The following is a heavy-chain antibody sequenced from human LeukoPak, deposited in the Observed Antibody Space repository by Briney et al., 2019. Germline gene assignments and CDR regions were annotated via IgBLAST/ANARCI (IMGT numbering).Heavy chain of an antibody. V-gene: IGHV1-8*01. J-gene: IGHJ4*02. CDR1: GYTFTSYD. CDR2: MNPNSGNT. Sequence: APVKVSCKASGYTFTSYDINWVRQATGQGLEWMGWMNPNSGNTGYAQKFQGRVTMTRNTPTSTAYMEMSSLRSEDTAVYYCARGRYYDSSGYLKATWDYWGQGTLVTVSS. D-gene: IGHD3-22*01. CDR3: ARGRYYDSSGYLKATWDY.